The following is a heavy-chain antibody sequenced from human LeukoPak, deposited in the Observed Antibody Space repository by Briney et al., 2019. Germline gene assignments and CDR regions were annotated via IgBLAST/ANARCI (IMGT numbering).Heavy chain of an antibody. CDR2: INPSDGST. CDR1: GYTFTSYY. CDR3: ARERKIVVVVAARGNFDP. V-gene: IGHV1-46*01. J-gene: IGHJ5*02. D-gene: IGHD2-15*01. Sequence: ASVKVFCKASGYTFTSYYMHWVRQAPGQGLEWMGIINPSDGSTSYAQKFQGRVTMTRDTSTSTVYMELSSLRSEDTAVYYCARERKIVVVVAARGNFDPWGQGTLVTVSS.